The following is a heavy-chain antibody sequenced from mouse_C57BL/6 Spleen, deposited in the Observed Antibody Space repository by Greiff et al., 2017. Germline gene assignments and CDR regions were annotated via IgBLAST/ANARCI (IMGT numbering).Heavy chain of an antibody. Sequence: VQLQQSGSELVKPGASVKISCKASGYAFSSSWMNWVKQRPGKGLEWIGRIYPGDGDTNYNGKFKGKATLTADKSSSTAYMQLSSLTSEDSAVYFCARGGTAYWGQGTLVTVSA. J-gene: IGHJ3*01. V-gene: IGHV1-82*01. CDR2: IYPGDGDT. CDR1: GYAFSSSW. D-gene: IGHD3-3*01. CDR3: ARGGTAY.